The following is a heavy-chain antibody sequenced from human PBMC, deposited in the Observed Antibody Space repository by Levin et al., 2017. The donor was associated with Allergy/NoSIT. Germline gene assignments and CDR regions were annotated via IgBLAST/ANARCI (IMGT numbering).Heavy chain of an antibody. Sequence: SVKVSCKASGGTFSSYAISWVRQAPGQGLEWMGGIIPIFGTANYAQKFQGRVTITADESTSTAYMELSSLRSEDTAVYYCARGLSPVLVHTLPGAFDIWGQGTMVTVSS. V-gene: IGHV1-69*13. J-gene: IGHJ3*02. CDR1: GGTFSSYA. D-gene: IGHD2-2*01. CDR2: IIPIFGTA. CDR3: ARGLSPVLVHTLPGAFDI.